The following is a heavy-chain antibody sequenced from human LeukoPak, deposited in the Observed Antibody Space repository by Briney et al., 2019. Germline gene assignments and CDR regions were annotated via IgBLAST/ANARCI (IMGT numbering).Heavy chain of an antibody. V-gene: IGHV3-9*03. CDR1: GFTFDDYA. J-gene: IGHJ4*02. Sequence: PGGSLRLSCAASGFTFDDYAMHWVRQAPGKGLEWVSGISWNSGSIGYADSVKGRFTISRDNAKNSLYLQMNSLRAEDMALYYCAKGATDIVVVLADYFDYWGQGTLVTVSS. CDR3: AKGATDIVVVLADYFDY. CDR2: ISWNSGSI. D-gene: IGHD2-2*01.